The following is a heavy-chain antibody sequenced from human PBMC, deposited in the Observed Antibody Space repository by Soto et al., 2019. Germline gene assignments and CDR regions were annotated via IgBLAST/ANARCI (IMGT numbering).Heavy chain of an antibody. D-gene: IGHD1-1*01. CDR2: IIPIFGTA. V-gene: IGHV1-69*13. CDR1: GGTFSSYA. CDR3: ASGKTYTRTWSSYYGMDV. Sequence: SVKVSCKASGGTFSSYAISWVRQAPGQGLEWMGGIIPIFGTANYAQKFQGRVTFTADESTSTAYMELSSLRSEDTAVYYCASGKTYTRTWSSYYGMDVWGQGATVTVSS. J-gene: IGHJ6*02.